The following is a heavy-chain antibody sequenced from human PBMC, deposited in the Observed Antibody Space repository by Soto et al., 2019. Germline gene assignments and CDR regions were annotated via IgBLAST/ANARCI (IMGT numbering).Heavy chain of an antibody. CDR2: ISGSGGST. J-gene: IGHJ6*02. D-gene: IGHD6-19*01. Sequence: EVQLLESGGGLVQPGGSLRLSCAASGFTFSSYAMSWVRQAPGKGLEWVSAISGSGGSTYYADSVKGRFTISRDNSKNTLYLQMNSLRAEDTAVYYCAKDYPPHSYSSGWSPYYCYGMDVWCQGTTVTVSS. CDR3: AKDYPPHSYSSGWSPYYCYGMDV. V-gene: IGHV3-23*01. CDR1: GFTFSSYA.